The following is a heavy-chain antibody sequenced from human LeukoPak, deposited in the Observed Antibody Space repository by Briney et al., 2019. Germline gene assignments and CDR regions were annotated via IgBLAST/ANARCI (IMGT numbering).Heavy chain of an antibody. CDR2: IWYDGSNK. CDR3: AKGIAAAGTGYNY. Sequence: GRSLRLSCAASGFTFSSYGMHWVRQAPGKGLEWVAVIWYDGSNKYHADSVKGRFTISRDNSKNTLYLQMNSLRAEDTAVYYCAKGIAAAGTGYNYWGQGTLVTVSS. CDR1: GFTFSSYG. D-gene: IGHD6-13*01. V-gene: IGHV3-33*06. J-gene: IGHJ4*02.